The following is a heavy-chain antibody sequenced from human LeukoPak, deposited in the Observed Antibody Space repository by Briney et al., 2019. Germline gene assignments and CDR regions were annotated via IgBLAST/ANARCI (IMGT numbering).Heavy chain of an antibody. CDR2: IRSKLYGGTT. V-gene: IGHV3-49*04. CDR3: TRDGLEWLRPYYYYYMDV. CDR1: GFTFCDYA. J-gene: IGHJ6*03. Sequence: GWSLRLSCTTSGFTFCDYAMSWVRQAPGKGLEWVGFIRSKLYGGTTEYAASVKGRFTISRDDSKSIAYLQMNSLKIEDTAVYFCTRDGLEWLRPYYYYYMDVWGKGTTVTVSS. D-gene: IGHD3-3*01.